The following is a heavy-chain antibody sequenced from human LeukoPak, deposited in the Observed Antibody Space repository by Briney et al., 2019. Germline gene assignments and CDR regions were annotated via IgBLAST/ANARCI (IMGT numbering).Heavy chain of an antibody. Sequence: GGSLRLSCAASGFTFSSYAMSWVRQAPGKGLEWVSSISGSGNRTYYADSVKGRFTISRDNSKNTLYLQMNSLRAEDTAVYYCARDRDYVWGSYIDYWGQGTLVTVSS. CDR3: ARDRDYVWGSYIDY. CDR1: GFTFSSYA. CDR2: ISGSGNRT. J-gene: IGHJ4*02. D-gene: IGHD3-16*01. V-gene: IGHV3-23*01.